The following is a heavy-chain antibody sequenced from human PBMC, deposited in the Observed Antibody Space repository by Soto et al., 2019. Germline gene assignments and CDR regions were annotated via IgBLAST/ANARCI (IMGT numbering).Heavy chain of an antibody. V-gene: IGHV4-39*02. CDR2: IYYSGST. Sequence: QLQLQESGPGLVKPSETLSLTCTVSGGSISSSSYYWGWIRQPPGKGLEWIGSIYYSGSTYYNPSLQSRVTISVDTSKNQFSLKLSSVTAADAAVYYCAREGYRNHVMDVWGKGTTVTVSS. CDR3: AREGYRNHVMDV. CDR1: GGSISSSSYY. D-gene: IGHD2-15*01. J-gene: IGHJ6*04.